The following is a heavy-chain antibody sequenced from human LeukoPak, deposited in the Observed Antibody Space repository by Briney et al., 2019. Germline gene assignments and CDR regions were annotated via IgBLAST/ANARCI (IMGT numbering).Heavy chain of an antibody. Sequence: PGGSLPLSCAASGFTVSINYMSWARQAPGKGLEWVSVIYSGGNTYYADSVKGRFTISRDNSKNTVYLQMNSLRAEDTAEYYCARGETGSYDYWGQGTLVTVSS. CDR2: IYSGGNT. J-gene: IGHJ4*02. D-gene: IGHD3-10*01. CDR1: GFTVSINY. CDR3: ARGETGSYDY. V-gene: IGHV3-53*01.